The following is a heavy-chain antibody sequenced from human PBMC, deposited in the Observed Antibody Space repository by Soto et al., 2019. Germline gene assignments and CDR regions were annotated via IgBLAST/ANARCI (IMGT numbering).Heavy chain of an antibody. Sequence: SETLSLTCTVSGGSISSYYWSWIRQPPGKGLEWIGYIYYSGSTYYNPSLKSRVTISVDMSKNQFSLKLSSVTAADTAVYYCARAGGLGAVAVDYWGQGTLVTVSS. J-gene: IGHJ4*02. D-gene: IGHD6-19*01. CDR2: IYYSGST. V-gene: IGHV4-59*12. CDR3: ARAGGLGAVAVDY. CDR1: GGSISSYY.